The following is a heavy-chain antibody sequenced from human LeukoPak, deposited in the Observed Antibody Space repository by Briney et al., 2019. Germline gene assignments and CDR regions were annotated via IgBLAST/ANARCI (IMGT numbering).Heavy chain of an antibody. Sequence: PGGSLRLSCAASGFNFSDYYMSWIRQAPGKGLEWVSAISGSGGSTYYADSVKGRFTVSRDNSKNTLNLQMNRLRAEDTAVYYCAKTGMGHDAFDIWGQGTMVTVSS. CDR1: GFNFSDYY. CDR2: ISGSGGST. J-gene: IGHJ3*02. D-gene: IGHD1-26*01. V-gene: IGHV3-23*01. CDR3: AKTGMGHDAFDI.